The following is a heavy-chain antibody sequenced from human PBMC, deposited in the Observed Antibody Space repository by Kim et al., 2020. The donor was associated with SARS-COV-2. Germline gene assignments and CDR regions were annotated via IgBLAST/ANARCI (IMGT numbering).Heavy chain of an antibody. D-gene: IGHD3-9*01. Sequence: GGSLRLSCVASGFTFSSFSMNWVRQAPGKGLEWVSGISGSGVSTYYADSVKGRFTFSRDNPKNTLYLQMNSLRDEDTAVYFCAIYFYWDNRGAGAFDMWG. J-gene: IGHJ3*02. CDR2: ISGSGVST. CDR3: AIYFYWDNRGAGAFDM. CDR1: GFTFSSFS. V-gene: IGHV3-23*01.